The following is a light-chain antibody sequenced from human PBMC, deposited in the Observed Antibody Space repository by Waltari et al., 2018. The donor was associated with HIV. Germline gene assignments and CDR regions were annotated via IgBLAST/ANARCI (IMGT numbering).Light chain of an antibody. J-gene: IGLJ2*01. CDR1: SSDVGGYNY. Sequence: QSALTQPRSVSGSPGQSVTISCTGTSSDVGGYNYVSWYQQLPGQAPKLMIYDLTERPSGVPDRFSGSKSGNTASLTISGLQAEDEADYYCCSFAGSYTWLFGGGTKLTVL. CDR2: DLT. CDR3: CSFAGSYTWL. V-gene: IGLV2-11*01.